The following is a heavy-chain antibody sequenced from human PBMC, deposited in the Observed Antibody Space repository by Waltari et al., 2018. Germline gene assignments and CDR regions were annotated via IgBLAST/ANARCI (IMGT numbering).Heavy chain of an antibody. CDR2: ISSSSSTI. CDR1: GGSIRSGFYS. Sequence: QVQLQESGPGLVKPSQTLSLTCTVSGGSIRSGFYSWSWIRQPAGKGLEWVSYISSSSSTIYYADSVKGRFTISRDNAKNSLYLQMNSLRAEDTAVYYCARASSGHGGAFDIWGQGTMVTVSS. CDR3: ARASSGHGGAFDI. J-gene: IGHJ3*02. V-gene: IGHV3-11*04. D-gene: IGHD6-19*01.